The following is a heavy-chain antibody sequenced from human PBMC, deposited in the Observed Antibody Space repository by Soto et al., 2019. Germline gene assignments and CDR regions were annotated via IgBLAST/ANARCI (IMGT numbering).Heavy chain of an antibody. CDR2: ISYDGSNK. CDR1: GFTFSSYA. Sequence: GGSLRLSCAASGFTFSSYAMHWVRQAPGKGLEWVAVISYDGSNKYYADSVKGRFTISRDNSKNTLYLQMNSLRAEDTAVYYCARDRNVVVPAAIFDYWGQGTLVTVS. V-gene: IGHV3-30-3*01. J-gene: IGHJ4*02. CDR3: ARDRNVVVPAAIFDY. D-gene: IGHD2-2*01.